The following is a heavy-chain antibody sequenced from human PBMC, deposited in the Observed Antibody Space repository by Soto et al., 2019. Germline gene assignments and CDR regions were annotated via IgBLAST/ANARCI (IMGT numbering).Heavy chain of an antibody. CDR2: ISYDGSNK. D-gene: IGHD1-20*01. CDR3: AKTPRPYNWNRYYFDY. J-gene: IGHJ4*02. CDR1: GFTFSSYA. V-gene: IGHV3-30-3*02. Sequence: GGSLRLSCAASGFTFSSYAMHWVRQAPGKGLEWVAVISYDGSNKYYADSVKGRFTISRDNSKNTLYLQMSGLRADDTAVYFCAKTPRPYNWNRYYFDYRGQGTQVTVSS.